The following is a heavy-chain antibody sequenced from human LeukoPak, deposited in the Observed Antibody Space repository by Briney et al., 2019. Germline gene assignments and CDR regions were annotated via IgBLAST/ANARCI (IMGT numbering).Heavy chain of an antibody. CDR3: AKDVGRDSSGYYYGY. Sequence: GSLRLSCAASGFTFSSYAMSWVRQAPGKGLEWVSAISGSGGSTYYADSVKGRFTISRDNSKNTLYLQMNSLRAEDTAVYYCAKDVGRDSSGYYYGYWGQGTLVTVSS. J-gene: IGHJ4*02. CDR2: ISGSGGST. V-gene: IGHV3-23*01. D-gene: IGHD3-22*01. CDR1: GFTFSSYA.